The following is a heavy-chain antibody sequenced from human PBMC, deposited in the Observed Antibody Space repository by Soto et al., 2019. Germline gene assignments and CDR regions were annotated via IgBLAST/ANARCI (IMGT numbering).Heavy chain of an antibody. Sequence: QVQLQESGPGLVKPSQTLSLTCTVSGGSISSGGYYWSWIRQHPGKGLEWIGYIYYSGSTYYNPSLKSRVTISVDTSKNQFSLKLSSVTAADTAVYYCARCPGEKCARNTIFGVVGEGFDYWGQGTLVTVSS. CDR3: ARCPGEKCARNTIFGVVGEGFDY. CDR2: IYYSGST. CDR1: GGSISSGGYY. D-gene: IGHD3-3*01. V-gene: IGHV4-31*03. J-gene: IGHJ4*02.